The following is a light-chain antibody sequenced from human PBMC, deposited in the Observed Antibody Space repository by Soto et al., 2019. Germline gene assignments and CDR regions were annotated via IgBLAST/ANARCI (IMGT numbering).Light chain of an antibody. Sequence: EIMMTQSPATLSVSPGERATLSCRASQSVSNNLAWYQQKPGQAPRLLIYYASTRATGIPARFSCSGSGTEFTLTISSLQSEDFALYYCQQYNNWPPITFGQGTRLEI. CDR2: YAS. J-gene: IGKJ5*01. CDR1: QSVSNN. V-gene: IGKV3-15*01. CDR3: QQYNNWPPIT.